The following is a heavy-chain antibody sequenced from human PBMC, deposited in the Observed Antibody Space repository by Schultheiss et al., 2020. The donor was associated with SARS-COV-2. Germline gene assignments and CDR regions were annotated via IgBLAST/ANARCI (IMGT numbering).Heavy chain of an antibody. V-gene: IGHV3-23*01. CDR3: ASSMGRSAPDY. CDR1: GFTFSSYW. CDR2: ISGYGGGT. Sequence: GGSLRLSCAASGFTFSSYWMHWVRQAPGKGLEWVSAISGYGGGTYYTDSVKGRFTISRDNSKNTLYLQMSSLRAEDTAVYYCASSMGRSAPDYWGQGTLVTVSS. J-gene: IGHJ4*02. D-gene: IGHD3-10*01.